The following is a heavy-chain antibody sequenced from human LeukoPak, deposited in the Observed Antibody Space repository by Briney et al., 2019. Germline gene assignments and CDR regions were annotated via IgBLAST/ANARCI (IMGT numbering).Heavy chain of an antibody. D-gene: IGHD6-6*01. CDR2: IYYSGST. J-gene: IGHJ3*02. Sequence: PSETLSLTCTVSGGSISGYYWGWIRQPPGKGLEWIGYIYYSGSTNYNPSLKSRVTISEDTSKNQFSLKLSSVTAADTGVYYCARVYSSSSVDAFHIWGQGTMVAVSS. V-gene: IGHV4-59*01. CDR1: GGSISGYY. CDR3: ARVYSSSSVDAFHI.